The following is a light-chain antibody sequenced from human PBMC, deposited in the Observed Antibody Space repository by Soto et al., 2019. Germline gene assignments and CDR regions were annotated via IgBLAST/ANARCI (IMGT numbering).Light chain of an antibody. CDR2: AAS. CDR1: QGISSY. J-gene: IGKJ4*01. V-gene: IGKV1-8*01. Sequence: IQMTQSPSTLSASTGDRVTITCRASQGISSYLAWYQQKPGKAPKLPIYAASTLQSGVPSRFSGSGSGTDFTLTISCLQSEDFATYYCQQYYSYPQTFGGGTKVDIK. CDR3: QQYYSYPQT.